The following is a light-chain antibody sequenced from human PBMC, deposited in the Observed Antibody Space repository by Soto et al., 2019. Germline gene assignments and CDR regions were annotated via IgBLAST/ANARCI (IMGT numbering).Light chain of an antibody. Sequence: DIQMTQSPSSLSASVGDRVTITCRASQTISTFLNWYQQRPGKAPRLLIYGASTLQSGVPSRFNGSGSGTEFTLTIGSLQLEDFATYSCQQGFSTPWTFGQGTKVEIK. V-gene: IGKV1-39*01. CDR3: QQGFSTPWT. CDR1: QTISTF. CDR2: GAS. J-gene: IGKJ1*01.